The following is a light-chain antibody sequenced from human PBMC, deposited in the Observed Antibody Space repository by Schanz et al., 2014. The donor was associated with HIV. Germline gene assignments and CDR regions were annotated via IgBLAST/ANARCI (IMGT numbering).Light chain of an antibody. V-gene: IGKV3D-15*01. CDR2: GAS. CDR3: QQYSDWPLT. CDR1: QSIGSN. Sequence: EMVLTQSPATLSASPGERATLSCRASQSIGSNLAWYQQKPGQAPRLLIYGASTRATGIPAAFSGSGSGTEFTLTISRLQSEDFAVYYCQQYSDWPLTFGGGTKVEIK. J-gene: IGKJ4*01.